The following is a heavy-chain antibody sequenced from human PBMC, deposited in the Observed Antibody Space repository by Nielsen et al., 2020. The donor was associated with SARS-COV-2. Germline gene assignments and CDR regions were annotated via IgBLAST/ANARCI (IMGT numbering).Heavy chain of an antibody. CDR2: INHSGST. CDR1: GGSFSDYD. V-gene: IGHV4-34*01. D-gene: IGHD3-10*01. Sequence: SETLSLTCAVYGGSFSDYDWSWIRQPPGEGLEWIGEINHSGSTNYNPSLKSRVTISVDTSSNQFSLKLTSVTAADTAVYFCARVLYGPRGHMDVWGLGTTVTVSS. J-gene: IGHJ6*02. CDR3: ARVLYGPRGHMDV.